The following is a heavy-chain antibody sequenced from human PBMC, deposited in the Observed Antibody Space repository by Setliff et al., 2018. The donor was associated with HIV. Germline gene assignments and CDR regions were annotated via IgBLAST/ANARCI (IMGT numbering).Heavy chain of an antibody. V-gene: IGHV3-23*01. CDR3: AKDPRGSMVRGLINYFDP. CDR2: ISGSGGST. D-gene: IGHD3-10*01. J-gene: IGHJ5*02. CDR1: GFTFSSYA. Sequence: GSLRLSCAASGFTFSSYAMTWVRQAPGKGLEWVSAISGSGGSTYYADSVKGRFILSRDNSKNTLYLQMNSLRAQDTAIYYCAKDPRGSMVRGLINYFDPWGQGTLVTVSS.